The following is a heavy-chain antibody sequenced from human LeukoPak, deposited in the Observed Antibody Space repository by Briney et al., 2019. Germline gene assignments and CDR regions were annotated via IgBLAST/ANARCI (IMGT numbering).Heavy chain of an antibody. Sequence: PSETLSLTCTVSGYSISSGYYWGWIRQPLGKGLEWIGSIYHSGSTYYNPSLKSRVTISVDTSKNQFSLKLSSVTAADTAVYYCASLPAATYFVYWGQGTLVTVSS. D-gene: IGHD2-2*01. CDR2: IYHSGST. CDR3: ASLPAATYFVY. V-gene: IGHV4-38-2*02. J-gene: IGHJ4*02. CDR1: GYSISSGYY.